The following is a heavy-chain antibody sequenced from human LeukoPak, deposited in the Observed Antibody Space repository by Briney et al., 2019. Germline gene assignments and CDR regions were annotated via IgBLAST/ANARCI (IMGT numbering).Heavy chain of an antibody. CDR2: IWYDGSNK. CDR3: ARKPGYSSGWYYFDY. V-gene: IGHV3-33*01. J-gene: IGHJ4*02. Sequence: GGSLRLSCVASGFSFSNLGMHWVRQAPGKGLEWVAIIWYDGSNKYYADSVKGRFTISRDNSKNTLYLQMNSLRVEDTAVYYCARKPGYSSGWYYFDYWGQGTLVTVSS. CDR1: GFSFSNLG. D-gene: IGHD6-19*01.